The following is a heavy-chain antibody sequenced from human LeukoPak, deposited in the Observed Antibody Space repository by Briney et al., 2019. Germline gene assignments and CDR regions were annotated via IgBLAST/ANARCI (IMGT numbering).Heavy chain of an antibody. CDR2: ISRSSSFI. D-gene: IGHD4-23*01. Sequence: GGSLRLSCAASGFTLSSYSMNWVRQAPGKGLEWVSSISRSSSFIYYADSVKGRFTISRDNAKNSLYLQMNSLRAEDMALYYCAKADRNSNAFDIWGQGTMVTVSS. J-gene: IGHJ3*02. CDR3: AKADRNSNAFDI. CDR1: GFTLSSYS. V-gene: IGHV3-21*04.